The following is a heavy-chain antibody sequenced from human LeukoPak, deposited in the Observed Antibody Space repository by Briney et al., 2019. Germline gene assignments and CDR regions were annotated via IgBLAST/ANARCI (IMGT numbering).Heavy chain of an antibody. CDR3: ARRIAVAGTLWHFDY. J-gene: IGHJ4*02. D-gene: IGHD6-19*01. Sequence: GGSLRLSCAASGFTFSSYSMNWVRQAPGEGLEWVSSISSSSSYIYYADSVKGRFTISRDNDKNSLYLQMNSMRAEDTAVYYCARRIAVAGTLWHFDYWGQGTLVTVSS. CDR2: ISSSSSYI. V-gene: IGHV3-21*01. CDR1: GFTFSSYS.